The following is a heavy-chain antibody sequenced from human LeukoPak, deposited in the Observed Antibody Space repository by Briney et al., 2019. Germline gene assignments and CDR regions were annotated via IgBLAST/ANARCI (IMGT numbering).Heavy chain of an antibody. CDR3: AREEDTAMVIGY. Sequence: ASVKVSCKASGYTFTGYYMHWVRQAPGQGLEWMGWINPNSGGTNYAQKFQGRVTMTRDTSISTAYMELSRLRSGDTAVYYCAREEDTAMVIGYWGQGTLVTVSS. J-gene: IGHJ4*02. CDR2: INPNSGGT. CDR1: GYTFTGYY. D-gene: IGHD5-18*01. V-gene: IGHV1-2*02.